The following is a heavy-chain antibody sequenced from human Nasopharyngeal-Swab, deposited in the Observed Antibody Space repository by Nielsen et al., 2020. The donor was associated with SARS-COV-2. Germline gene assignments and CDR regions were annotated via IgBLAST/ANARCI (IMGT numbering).Heavy chain of an antibody. D-gene: IGHD3-10*01. Sequence: GESLKIPCAASGITFSSYSMNWVRQAPGKGPEWVSYISSSRTTIHYADSVKGRFTISRDNAKNSLYLQMNSLGDEDAAVYYCAGTRGGWSWDALDIWGQGTMVTVSS. CDR1: GITFSSYS. CDR2: ISSSRTTI. J-gene: IGHJ3*02. V-gene: IGHV3-48*02. CDR3: AGTRGGWSWDALDI.